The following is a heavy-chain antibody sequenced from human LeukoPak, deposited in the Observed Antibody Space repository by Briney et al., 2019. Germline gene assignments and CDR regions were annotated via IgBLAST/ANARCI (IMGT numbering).Heavy chain of an antibody. D-gene: IGHD3-3*01. CDR3: ARMSGSRLPGY. CDR2: ISNSGSAK. V-gene: IGHV3-48*01. J-gene: IGHJ4*02. CDR1: RFSFSNHS. Sequence: PGGSLRLSYAASRFSFSNHSMNWVRQAPGRGLEWVSYISNSGSAKYYAASVKGRFTISRDNGKNSLYLQMNSLRAEDTAVYYCARMSGSRLPGYWGQGTLVTVSS.